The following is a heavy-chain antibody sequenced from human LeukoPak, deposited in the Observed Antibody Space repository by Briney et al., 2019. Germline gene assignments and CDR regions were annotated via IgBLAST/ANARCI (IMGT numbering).Heavy chain of an antibody. Sequence: GGSLRLSCEASGSGFTFGNFALSWVRQAPGKGLEWVSGISGSGYYTYYADSVKGRFTISRDNSKNTLYVEMNSLRAEDTAVYYCAKDGSWGDYYFYFYMDVWGKGTTVTVSS. D-gene: IGHD3-16*01. CDR2: ISGSGYYT. CDR3: AKDGSWGDYYFYFYMDV. J-gene: IGHJ6*03. V-gene: IGHV3-23*01. CDR1: GSGFTFGNFA.